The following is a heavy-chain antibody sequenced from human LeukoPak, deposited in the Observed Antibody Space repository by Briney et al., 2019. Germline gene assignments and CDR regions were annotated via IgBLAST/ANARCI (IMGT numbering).Heavy chain of an antibody. CDR1: GFSFSNYW. V-gene: IGHV3-7*03. CDR2: IKQDGSEK. Sequence: GGSLRLSCAASGFSFSNYWMHWVRQPPGKGLEWVANIKQDGSEKYYVDSVKGRFTISRDNAKNSLYLQMNSLRAEDTAVYYCARARGSSGYSYYFDYWGQGTLVTVSS. J-gene: IGHJ4*02. CDR3: ARARGSSGYSYYFDY. D-gene: IGHD3-22*01.